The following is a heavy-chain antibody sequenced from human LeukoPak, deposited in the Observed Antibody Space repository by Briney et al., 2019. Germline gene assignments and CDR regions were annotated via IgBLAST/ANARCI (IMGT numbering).Heavy chain of an antibody. CDR1: GYTLTELS. J-gene: IGHJ4*02. CDR3: ATPMGGYDYFQSNY. D-gene: IGHD5-12*01. V-gene: IGHV1-24*01. CDR2: LDPEDGET. Sequence: ASVKVSCKVSGYTLTELSMHWVRQAPGKGLEWMGGLDPEDGETIYAQKFQGRVTMTEDTSTDTAYMELSSLRSEDTAVYYCATPMGGYDYFQSNYWGQGTLVTVSS.